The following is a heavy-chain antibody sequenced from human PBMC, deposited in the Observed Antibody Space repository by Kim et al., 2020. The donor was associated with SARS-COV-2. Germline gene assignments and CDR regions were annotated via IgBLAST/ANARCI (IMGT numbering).Heavy chain of an antibody. CDR2: INPSGGST. D-gene: IGHD2-2*01. CDR3: ARDRTNTSRYDDYYYGMDV. V-gene: IGHV1-46*01. Sequence: ASVKVSCKASGYTFTSYYMHWVRQAPGQGLEWMGIINPSGGSTSYAQKFQGRVTMTRETSTSTVYMELSSLRSEDTAVYYCARDRTNTSRYDDYYYGMDVWGQGTTVTVSS. CDR1: GYTFTSYY. J-gene: IGHJ6*02.